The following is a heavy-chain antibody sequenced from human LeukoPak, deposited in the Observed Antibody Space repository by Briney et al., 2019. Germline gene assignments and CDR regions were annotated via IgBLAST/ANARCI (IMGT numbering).Heavy chain of an antibody. D-gene: IGHD4-17*01. CDR2: ISSGVTT. CDR1: GFTVSTNY. J-gene: IGHJ4*02. CDR3: ARRGYGDYAPFDY. V-gene: IGHV3-66*04. Sequence: GGSLRLSCAVSGFTVSTNYMTWVRQAPGRGLEWVSLISSGVTTHYADSLQGRFTISRDNSKTTLYLQMNSLRAEDTAMYSCARRGYGDYAPFDYWGQGTLVTVSS.